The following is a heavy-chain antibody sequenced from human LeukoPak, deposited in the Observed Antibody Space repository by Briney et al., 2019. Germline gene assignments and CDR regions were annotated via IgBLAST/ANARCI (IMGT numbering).Heavy chain of an antibody. CDR2: IYYSGST. V-gene: IGHV4-31*03. CDR3: ARGSISSGLNFDY. J-gene: IGHJ4*02. CDR1: GGSISSGGYY. Sequence: PSETLSLTCTVSGGSISSGGYYWSWIRQHPGKGLEWIGYIYYSGSTYYNPSLKSRVTISVDTSKNQFSLKLSSVTAADTAVYYCARGSISSGLNFDYWGQGTLVTVSS. D-gene: IGHD6-19*01.